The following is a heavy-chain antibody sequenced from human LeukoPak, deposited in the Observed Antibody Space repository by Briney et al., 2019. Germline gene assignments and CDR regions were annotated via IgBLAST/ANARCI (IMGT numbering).Heavy chain of an antibody. V-gene: IGHV1-8*01. CDR1: GYTFTSYD. CDR2: MNPNSGNT. Sequence: RASVKVSCKASGYTFTSYDINWVRQATGQGLEWMGWMNPNSGNTGYAQKFQGRVTMTRNTSISTAYMELSSLRSEDTAVYYCARVHPENTVTDYWGQGTLVAVSS. J-gene: IGHJ4*02. D-gene: IGHD4-17*01. CDR3: ARVHPENTVTDY.